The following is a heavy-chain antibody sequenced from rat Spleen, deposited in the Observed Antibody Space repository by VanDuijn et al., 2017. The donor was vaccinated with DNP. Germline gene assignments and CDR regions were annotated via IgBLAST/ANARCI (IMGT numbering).Heavy chain of an antibody. Sequence: EVKLVESGGGLVQPGRSLKLSCAASGFTFSNYGMAWVRQAPKKGLEWVAYISYDGGSTYYRDSVKGRFTISRDNAKSTIYLQMDRLRSEDTATYYCTTLSFITTVVGDYWGQGVMVTVSS. J-gene: IGHJ2*01. D-gene: IGHD1-1*01. CDR1: GFTFSNYG. CDR2: ISYDGGST. CDR3: TTLSFITTVVGDY. V-gene: IGHV5-20*01.